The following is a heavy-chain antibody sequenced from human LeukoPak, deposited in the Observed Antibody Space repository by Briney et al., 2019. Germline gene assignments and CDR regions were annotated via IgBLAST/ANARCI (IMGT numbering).Heavy chain of an antibody. CDR2: INSDGSSI. D-gene: IGHD4-17*01. V-gene: IGHV3-74*01. J-gene: IGHJ4*02. Sequence: GGSLRLSCVASGFTFSSYWMHWVRQAPGKGLVWVSRINSDGSSIRYADSVKGRFTISRDNAKNTLYLQMNSLRAEDTAVYYCARPDYGDHRFDSWGQGTLVTVSS. CDR1: GFTFSSYW. CDR3: ARPDYGDHRFDS.